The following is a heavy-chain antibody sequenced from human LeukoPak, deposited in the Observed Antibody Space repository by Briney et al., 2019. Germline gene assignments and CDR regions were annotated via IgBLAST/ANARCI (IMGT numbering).Heavy chain of an antibody. CDR2: IYYSGST. D-gene: IGHD6-19*01. CDR1: GASIRNDY. Sequence: SETLSLTCTVSGASIRNDYWSWIRQPPGKGLEWIGYIYYSGSTNYNPSLESRVTISVDTSKNQFSLNLSSVTAADTAVYYCASGIAVAGQYYFFDYWGQGTLVTVSS. V-gene: IGHV4-59*12. CDR3: ASGIAVAGQYYFFDY. J-gene: IGHJ4*02.